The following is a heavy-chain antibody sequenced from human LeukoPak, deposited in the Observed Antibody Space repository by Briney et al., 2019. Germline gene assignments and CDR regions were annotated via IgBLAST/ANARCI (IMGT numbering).Heavy chain of an antibody. CDR2: KNQHGSKK. CDR3: ARPYSSSWYGVFDY. CDR1: GFTFSTYW. J-gene: IGHJ4*02. D-gene: IGHD6-13*01. V-gene: IGHV3-7*01. Sequence: GGSLRLSCAASGFTFSTYWMSWVPQPPGKGLDWVANKNQHGSKKYYVDSLKGRFTISRDNAKNSLYLQMNSLRAEDTAVYYCARPYSSSWYGVFDYWGQGTLITVSS.